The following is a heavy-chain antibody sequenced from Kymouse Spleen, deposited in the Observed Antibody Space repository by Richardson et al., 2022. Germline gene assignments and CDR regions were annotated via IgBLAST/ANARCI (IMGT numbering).Heavy chain of an antibody. J-gene: IGHJ4*02. CDR2: IGTAGDT. Sequence: EVQLVESGGGLVQPGGSLRLSCAASGFTFSSYDMHWVRQATGKGLEWVSAIGTAGDTYYPGSVKGRFTISRENAKNSLYLQMNSLRAGDTAVYYCARDNWNLYYFDYWGQGTLVTVSS. V-gene: IGHV3-13*01. D-gene: IGHD1-1*01. CDR3: ARDNWNLYYFDY. CDR1: GFTFSSYD.